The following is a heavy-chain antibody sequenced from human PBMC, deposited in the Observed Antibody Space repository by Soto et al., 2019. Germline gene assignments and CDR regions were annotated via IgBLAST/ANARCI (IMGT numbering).Heavy chain of an antibody. V-gene: IGHV4-30-4*08. CDR2: IYYNGNT. Sequence: SETLSLTCSVSGGSISNDDYYWTWIRQPPGKGLEWIGHIYYNGNTYYNPSLKSRLTMSLDTSQNQFSLHLTSVIAADSASYFCARATTMTSSFFYYGLDVWGQGTTVTVS. CDR3: ARATTMTSSFFYYGLDV. J-gene: IGHJ6*02. CDR1: GGSISNDDYY. D-gene: IGHD4-17*01.